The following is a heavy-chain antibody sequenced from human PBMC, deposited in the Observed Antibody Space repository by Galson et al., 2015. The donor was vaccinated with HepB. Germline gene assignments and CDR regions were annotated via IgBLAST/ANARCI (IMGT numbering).Heavy chain of an antibody. D-gene: IGHD4-17*01. CDR1: GFTFSSYA. CDR3: AKDRDYGDYGEEFDY. J-gene: IGHJ4*02. CDR2: ISGSGGST. V-gene: IGHV3-23*01. Sequence: SLRLSCAASGFTFSSYAMSWVRQAPGKGLEWVSAISGSGGSTYYADSVKGRFTISRVNSKNTLYLQMNSLRAEDTAVYYCAKDRDYGDYGEEFDYWGQGTLVTVSS.